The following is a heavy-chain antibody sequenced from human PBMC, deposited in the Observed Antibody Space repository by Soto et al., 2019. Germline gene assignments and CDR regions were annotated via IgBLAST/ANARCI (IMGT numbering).Heavy chain of an antibody. CDR1: GFTVSSNY. Sequence: GGSLRLSCAASGFTVSSNYMSWVRQAPGKGLEWVSVIYSGGSTYYADSVKGRFTISRDNPKNTLYLQMNSLRAEDTAVYYCARANYYGSGSYGPWGQGTLVTVSS. CDR2: IYSGGST. D-gene: IGHD3-10*01. J-gene: IGHJ5*02. CDR3: ARANYYGSGSYGP. V-gene: IGHV3-53*01.